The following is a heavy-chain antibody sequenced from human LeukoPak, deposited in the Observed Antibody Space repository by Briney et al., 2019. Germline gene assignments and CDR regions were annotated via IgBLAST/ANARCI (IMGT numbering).Heavy chain of an antibody. CDR3: ASSPLYDFWSGYSLDY. J-gene: IGHJ4*02. V-gene: IGHV3-48*03. CDR1: GFTFSSYE. CDR2: ISSSGSTI. D-gene: IGHD3-3*01. Sequence: EGSLRLSCAASGFTFSSYEMNWVRQAPGKGLEWVSYISSSGSTIYYADSVKGRFTISRDNAKNSLYLQMNSLRAEDTAVYYCASSPLYDFWSGYSLDYWGQGTLVTVSS.